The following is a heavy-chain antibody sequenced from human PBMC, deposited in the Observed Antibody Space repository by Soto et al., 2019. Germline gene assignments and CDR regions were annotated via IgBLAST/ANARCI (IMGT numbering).Heavy chain of an antibody. Sequence: PSETLSLTCTVFGDSISTYYWSWIRQPPGKGLEWIGYIYHSGSTYYNPSLKSRVTISVDTSKNQFSLKLSSVTAADTAVYYYGSFDPWGQGTLVTVSS. CDR3: GSFDP. J-gene: IGHJ5*02. CDR2: IYHSGST. V-gene: IGHV4-59*08. CDR1: GDSISTYY.